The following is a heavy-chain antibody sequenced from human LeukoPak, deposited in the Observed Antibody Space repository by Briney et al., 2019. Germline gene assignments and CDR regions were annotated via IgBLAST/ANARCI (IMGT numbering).Heavy chain of an antibody. D-gene: IGHD1-26*01. Sequence: ASVKVSCKASGYTFTSYAMHWVRQAPGQRLEWMGWINAGNGNTKYSQKFQGRVTITRDTSASTAYMELSSLRSEDTAVYYCARVGGNYYRFDYWGQGTLVTVSS. V-gene: IGHV1-3*01. CDR1: GYTFTSYA. J-gene: IGHJ4*02. CDR2: INAGNGNT. CDR3: ARVGGNYYRFDY.